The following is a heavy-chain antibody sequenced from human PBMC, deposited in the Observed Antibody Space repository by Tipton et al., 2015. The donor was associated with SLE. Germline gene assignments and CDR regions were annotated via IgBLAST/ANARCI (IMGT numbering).Heavy chain of an antibody. D-gene: IGHD6-13*01. Sequence: QLVQSGAEVKRPGESLKISCKASGYNFAAYWIGWVRLVPGRGLEWMGVVYPDDSETRFSPSFQGRVTISADKSLNTAYLQWSSLEAADTAMYFCAKGTATGAFEYWGQGTQLSVSS. CDR2: VYPDDSET. V-gene: IGHV5-51*01. CDR3: AKGTATGAFEY. J-gene: IGHJ4*02. CDR1: GYNFAAYW.